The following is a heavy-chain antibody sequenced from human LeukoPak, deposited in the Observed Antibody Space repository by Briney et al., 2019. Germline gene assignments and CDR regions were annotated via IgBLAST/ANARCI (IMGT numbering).Heavy chain of an antibody. J-gene: IGHJ4*02. V-gene: IGHV3-7*01. Sequence: GGSLRLSCAASGFTFSTYWMAWVRQAPGKGLEWVANIKQGGSEKYYVDSVKGRFTISRDNARNSVYLQMNSLRVEDTAVYYCARDPLRYLRVGHYDYWGQGTLVAVSS. D-gene: IGHD3-9*01. CDR2: IKQGGSEK. CDR3: ARDPLRYLRVGHYDY. CDR1: GFTFSTYW.